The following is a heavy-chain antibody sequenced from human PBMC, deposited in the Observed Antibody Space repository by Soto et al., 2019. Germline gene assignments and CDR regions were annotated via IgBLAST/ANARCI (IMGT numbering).Heavy chain of an antibody. J-gene: IGHJ3*02. V-gene: IGHV3-33*01. Sequence: PGGSLRFSCAASGFTFSSYGMHWARQGPGKGLEWVAVIWYDGINKVYADSVKGRFTISKDNSKNTLYLQMNSLRAEDTAVYYCARDLSGDYGALDTWGQGTMVTVSS. CDR3: ARDLSGDYGALDT. CDR1: GFTFSSYG. CDR2: IWYDGINK. D-gene: IGHD4-17*01.